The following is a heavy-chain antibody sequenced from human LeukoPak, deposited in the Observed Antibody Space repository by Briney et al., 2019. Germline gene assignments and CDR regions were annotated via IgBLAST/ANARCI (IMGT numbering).Heavy chain of an antibody. J-gene: IGHJ6*02. CDR1: GFTFSTSW. Sequence: GGSLRLSCAASGFTFSTSWMHWVRQAPGKGLEWVSLISDSGANKHYADSVKGRFTISRDNSKNTLSLQMNSLRAEDTAVYYCAKDVRVGGGGMDVWGQGTPVTVSS. CDR2: ISDSGANK. V-gene: IGHV3-23*01. D-gene: IGHD1-26*01. CDR3: AKDVRVGGGGMDV.